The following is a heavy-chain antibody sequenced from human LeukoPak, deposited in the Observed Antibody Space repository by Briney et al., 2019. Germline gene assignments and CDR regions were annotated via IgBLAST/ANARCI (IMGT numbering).Heavy chain of an antibody. CDR1: GGSLSSHY. D-gene: IGHD3-3*01. CDR3: ARLVIDFWSGHYWYFDL. Sequence: SETLSLTCTVSGGSLSSHYWSWIRQSPGKGLEWMGDIYYSGSTSYNPSLKSRVTISVDTSKNQFSLKLSSVTAADTAVYYCARLVIDFWSGHYWYFDLWGRGTLVTVSS. J-gene: IGHJ2*01. V-gene: IGHV4-59*11. CDR2: IYYSGST.